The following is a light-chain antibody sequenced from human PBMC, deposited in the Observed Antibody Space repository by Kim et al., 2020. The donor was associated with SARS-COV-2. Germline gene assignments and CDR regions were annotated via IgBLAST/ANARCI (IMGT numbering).Light chain of an antibody. CDR2: DVS. J-gene: IGLJ3*02. V-gene: IGLV2-14*03. CDR3: SSYTTRSTLV. Sequence: QSALTQPASVSGSPGQSITISCTGTSSDVGGYKYVSWYQQHPGKAPELMIFDVSDRPSGVSNRFSGSKSGNTASLTISGLQAEDEAEYYCSSYTTRSTLVFGGGTKLTVL. CDR1: SSDVGGYKY.